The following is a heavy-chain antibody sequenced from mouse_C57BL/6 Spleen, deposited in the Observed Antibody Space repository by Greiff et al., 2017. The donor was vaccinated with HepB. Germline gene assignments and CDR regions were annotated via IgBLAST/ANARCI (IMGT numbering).Heavy chain of an antibody. CDR2: INPNYGTT. CDR3: ARKAYGSSYGDYFDY. V-gene: IGHV1-39*01. D-gene: IGHD1-1*01. Sequence: EVQLQQSGPELVKPGASVKISCKASGYSFTDYNMNWVKQSNGKSLEWIGVINPNYGTTNYNQKFKGKSTLTVDKSSSTAYMQLSSLTSEDSAVYYCARKAYGSSYGDYFDYWGQGTTLTVSS. CDR1: GYSFTDYN. J-gene: IGHJ2*01.